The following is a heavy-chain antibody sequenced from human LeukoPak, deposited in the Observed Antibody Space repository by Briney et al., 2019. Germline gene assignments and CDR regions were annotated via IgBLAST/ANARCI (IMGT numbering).Heavy chain of an antibody. J-gene: IGHJ4*02. CDR3: SILRGGH. CDR1: GFTFSSYA. D-gene: IGHD3-10*01. CDR2: ISVSGGGA. Sequence: PGGSLRLSCAASGFTFSSYAMSWVRQAPGKGLEWVSAISVSGGGAYYADSVKGRFTISRDNSKNTLYLQMNSLRAEDTAVYYCSILRGGHWGQGTLVTVSS. V-gene: IGHV3-23*01.